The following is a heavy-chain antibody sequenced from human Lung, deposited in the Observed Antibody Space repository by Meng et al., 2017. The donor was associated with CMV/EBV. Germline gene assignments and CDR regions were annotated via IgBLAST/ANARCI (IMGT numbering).Heavy chain of an antibody. CDR3: ETDGGLGEVVLTINYHYYALDV. CDR2: IIPILGTA. J-gene: IGHJ6*02. D-gene: IGHD3-10*01. CDR1: GDTSSGYT. Sequence: SVXVSCKASGDTSSGYTINWVRQAPGQGLEWVGRIIPILGTANYAQKLQGRVTFTADKSTSTAYMELSSLRSEDTAVYYCETDGGLGEVVLTINYHYYALDVWXQGTXVTVSS. V-gene: IGHV1-69*08.